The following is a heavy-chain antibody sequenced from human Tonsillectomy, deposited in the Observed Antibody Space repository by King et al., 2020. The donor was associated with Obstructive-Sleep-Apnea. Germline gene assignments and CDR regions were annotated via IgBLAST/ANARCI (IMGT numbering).Heavy chain of an antibody. CDR3: TREMGELLGFDF. D-gene: IGHD1-7*01. Sequence: VQLQESGPGLVKPSETLSLTCAVSGYSITSGYYWGWIRQPPGKGLEWIASIYHTGNTYYNPSHKSRVIMSVDTSKNQFSLKLTSVTAADTAVYYCTREMGELLGFDFWGQGTLVTVSS. V-gene: IGHV4-38-2*02. CDR2: IYHTGNT. J-gene: IGHJ4*02. CDR1: GYSITSGYY.